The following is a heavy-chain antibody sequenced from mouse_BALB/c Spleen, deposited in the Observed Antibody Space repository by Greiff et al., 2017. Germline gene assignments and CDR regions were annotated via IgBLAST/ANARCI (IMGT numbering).Heavy chain of an antibody. Sequence: EVKLVESGGGLVQPGGSRKLSCAASGFTFSSFGMHWVRQAPEKGLEWVAYISSGSSTIYYADTVKGRFTISRDNPKNTLFLQMTSLRSEDTAMYYCARRAFYYGSSLGFDVWGAGTTVTVSS. J-gene: IGHJ1*01. CDR3: ARRAFYYGSSLGFDV. CDR2: ISSGSSTI. V-gene: IGHV5-17*02. CDR1: GFTFSSFG. D-gene: IGHD1-1*01.